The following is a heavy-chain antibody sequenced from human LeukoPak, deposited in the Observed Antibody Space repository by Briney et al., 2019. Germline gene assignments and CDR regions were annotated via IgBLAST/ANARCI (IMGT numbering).Heavy chain of an antibody. J-gene: IGHJ4*02. CDR1: GGSMSGYY. CDR2: TFSSGAT. Sequence: SETLSLTCMVSGGSMSGYYWSWIRQPPGKGLEWIGHTFSSGATTYNPSLKSRVTISVDTSRSQFSLNLSSVTAADTAVYYCARRSRDGYFLDSWGQGTLVTVSS. V-gene: IGHV4-4*09. CDR3: ARRSRDGYFLDS. D-gene: IGHD5-24*01.